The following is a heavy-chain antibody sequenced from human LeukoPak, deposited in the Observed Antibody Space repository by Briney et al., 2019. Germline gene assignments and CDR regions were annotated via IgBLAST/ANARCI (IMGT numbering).Heavy chain of an antibody. D-gene: IGHD6-19*01. CDR2: TNYRSKWYN. Sequence: SQTLSLTCDISGDSVSGNIVAWTWIRQSPSRGLEWLGRTNYRSKWYNDYAVSVRGLITINPDTSKNRFSLQLDSVTPEDTAVYYCARGSSGSFDYWGQGTLVTVSS. V-gene: IGHV6-1*01. CDR3: ARGSSGSFDY. J-gene: IGHJ4*02. CDR1: GDSVSGNIVA.